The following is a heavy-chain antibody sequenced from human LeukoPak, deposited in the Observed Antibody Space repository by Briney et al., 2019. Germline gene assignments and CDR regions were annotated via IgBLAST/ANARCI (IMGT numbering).Heavy chain of an antibody. CDR2: ISGSGGST. V-gene: IGHV3-23*01. Sequence: GGSLRLSCAASGFTFSSYAMSWVRQAPGKGLEWVSAISGSGGSTYYADSVKGRFTISRDNSKNTLYLQKNSLRAEDTAVYYCAWGVTYYFDYWGQGTLVTVSS. CDR1: GFTFSSYA. J-gene: IGHJ4*02. D-gene: IGHD3-16*01. CDR3: AWGVTYYFDY.